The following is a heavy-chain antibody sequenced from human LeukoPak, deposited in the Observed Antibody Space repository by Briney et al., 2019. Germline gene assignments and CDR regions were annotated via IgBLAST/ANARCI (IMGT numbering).Heavy chain of an antibody. CDR3: ARGYDTSGYYHDY. Sequence: GGSLRLPCAASGFTFSSQGTHWVRQAPGKGLEWVALIWYDGGNKYYADSVKGRFTISRDNSKNTLYLQMNSLRAEDTAVYYCARGYDTSGYYHDYWGQGTLVTVSS. CDR1: GFTFSSQG. CDR2: IWYDGGNK. V-gene: IGHV3-33*01. J-gene: IGHJ4*02. D-gene: IGHD3-22*01.